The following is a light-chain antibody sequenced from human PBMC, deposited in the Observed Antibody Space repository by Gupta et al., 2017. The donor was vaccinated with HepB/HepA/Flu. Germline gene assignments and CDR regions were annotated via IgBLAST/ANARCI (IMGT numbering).Light chain of an antibody. Sequence: RVMTQSPAILSESPGERAILTCRSSQIVASNVAWYHQKARQAPMLLIYGAYTRASGVPALCSGSWDGTEFPPIISRLPSEYSVVYYCQQHNNWITFGGGTKVDIK. CDR3: QQHNNWIT. CDR2: GAY. CDR1: QIVASN. J-gene: IGKJ4*01. V-gene: IGKV3-15*01.